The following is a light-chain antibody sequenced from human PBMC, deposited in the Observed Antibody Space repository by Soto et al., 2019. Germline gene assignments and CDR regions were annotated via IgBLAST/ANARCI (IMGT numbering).Light chain of an antibody. Sequence: QSALTQPASVSGSPGQPFTISSTGTSRDVGGYNYVSWHQQHPGKAPKVIITEVSNRPSGVSNRFSGSKSGSTASLTISGLQAEDEADYYCSSYISSSTFVVFGGGTKVTVL. J-gene: IGLJ2*01. CDR1: SRDVGGYNY. CDR3: SSYISSSTFVV. V-gene: IGLV2-14*01. CDR2: EVS.